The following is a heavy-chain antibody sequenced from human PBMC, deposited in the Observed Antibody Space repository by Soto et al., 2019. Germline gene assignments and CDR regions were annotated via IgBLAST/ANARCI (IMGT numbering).Heavy chain of an antibody. CDR1: GGSISSNNW. Sequence: SSETLSLTCAVSGGSISSNNWWWWVRRSPGKGLEWIGEIYHSGNTYYNPSLKSRVTVSVDKSKNQFSLKVTSVTAADTAVYYCARDRGSTSLTGGFDIWGQGTMVTVSS. J-gene: IGHJ3*02. D-gene: IGHD6-13*01. CDR3: ARDRGSTSLTGGFDI. CDR2: IYHSGNT. V-gene: IGHV4-4*02.